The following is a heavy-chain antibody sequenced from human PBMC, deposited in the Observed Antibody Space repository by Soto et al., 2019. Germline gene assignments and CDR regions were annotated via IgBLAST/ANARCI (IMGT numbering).Heavy chain of an antibody. J-gene: IGHJ6*02. CDR1: GGTFSSYA. D-gene: IGHD3-3*01. Sequence: QVQLVQSGAEVKKPGSSVKVSCKASGGTFSSYAISGVRQAPGQGLEWMGGIIPIFGTANYAQKFQGRVTSTADESTSTAYMELSSLRSEDTAVYYCARSVRAFGYYYYGMDVWGQGTTVTVSS. V-gene: IGHV1-69*01. CDR2: IIPIFGTA. CDR3: ARSVRAFGYYYYGMDV.